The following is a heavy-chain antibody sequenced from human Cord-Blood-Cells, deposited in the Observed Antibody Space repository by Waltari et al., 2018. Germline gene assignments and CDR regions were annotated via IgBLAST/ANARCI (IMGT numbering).Heavy chain of an antibody. CDR1: GFTFDDYA. J-gene: IGHJ3*02. D-gene: IGHD1-26*01. CDR2: ISWNSGSI. CDR3: AKDYSGSYYSAFDI. Sequence: EVQLVESGGGLVQPGRSLRLSCAASGFTFDDYAMHWVRQAPGKGLEWVSGISWNSGSIGYADSVKGRFTSSRDNAKNSLYVQMNSLRAEDTALYYCAKDYSGSYYSAFDIWGQGTMVTVSS. V-gene: IGHV3-9*01.